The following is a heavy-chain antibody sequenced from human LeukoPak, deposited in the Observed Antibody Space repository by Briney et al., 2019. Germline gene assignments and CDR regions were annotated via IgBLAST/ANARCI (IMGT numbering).Heavy chain of an antibody. D-gene: IGHD3-22*01. CDR3: VLTKACYYYSNYFDY. V-gene: IGHV3-23*01. J-gene: IGHJ4*02. CDR1: GFTFSSYA. CDR2: ISGSGDST. Sequence: PGGSLRLSCAASGFTFSSYAMSWVRQAPGKGLEWVSAISGSGDSTYYADSVKGRFTISRDNSKNTLYLQMNSLRAEDTAVYYYVLTKACYYYSNYFDYWGQGTLVTVSS.